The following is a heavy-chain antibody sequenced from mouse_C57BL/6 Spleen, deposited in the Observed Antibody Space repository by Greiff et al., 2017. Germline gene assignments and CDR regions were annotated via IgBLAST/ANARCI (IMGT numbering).Heavy chain of an antibody. CDR1: GYTFTSYW. CDR3: AREGPYYGSSYFDY. J-gene: IGHJ2*01. CDR2: IYPGSGST. D-gene: IGHD1-1*01. V-gene: IGHV1-55*01. Sequence: QVHVKQSGAELVKPGASVKMSCKASGYTFTSYWITWVKQRPGQGLEWIGDIYPGSGSTNYNEKFKSKATLTVDTSSSTAYMQLSSLTSEDSAVYYCAREGPYYGSSYFDYWGQGTTLTVSS.